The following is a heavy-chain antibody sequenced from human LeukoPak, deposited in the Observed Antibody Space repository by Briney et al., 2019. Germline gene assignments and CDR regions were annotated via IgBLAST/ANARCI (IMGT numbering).Heavy chain of an antibody. V-gene: IGHV3-48*03. CDR1: GFTFSRYE. CDR3: ARALRLGATV. J-gene: IGHJ3*01. D-gene: IGHD3-16*01. CDR2: ITSSGSPI. Sequence: PGGSLRLSCAASGFTFSRYEMNWVRQAPGKELEWVSYITSSGSPIFYADSVKGRFTVSRDNAKNSLYLQMNSLRAEDTAVYSCARALRLGATVWGQGTMVTVSS.